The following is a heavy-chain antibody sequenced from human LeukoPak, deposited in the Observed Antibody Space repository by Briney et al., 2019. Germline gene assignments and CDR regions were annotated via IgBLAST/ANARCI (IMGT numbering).Heavy chain of an antibody. CDR2: IIPIFGTA. V-gene: IGHV1-69*13. J-gene: IGHJ4*02. D-gene: IGHD2-2*01. Sequence: ASVKVSCKAFGGTFSSYAISWVRQAPGQGLEWMGGIIPIFGTANYAQKFQGRVTITADESTSTAYMELSSLRSEDTAVYYCARSHNQIWVPAATGYFDYWGQGTLVTVSS. CDR3: ARSHNQIWVPAATGYFDY. CDR1: GGTFSSYA.